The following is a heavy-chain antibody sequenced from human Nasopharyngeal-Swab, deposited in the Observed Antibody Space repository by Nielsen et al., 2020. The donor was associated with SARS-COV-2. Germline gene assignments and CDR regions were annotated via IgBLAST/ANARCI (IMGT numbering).Heavy chain of an antibody. CDR3: ARIFPYSSSWYGKYYFDY. D-gene: IGHD6-13*01. J-gene: IGHJ4*02. V-gene: IGHV4-39*01. Sequence: WIRQPPGKGLEWIGSIYYSGSTYYNPSLKSRVTISVDTSKNQFSLKLSSVTAADTAEYYCARIFPYSSSWYGKYYFDYWGQGTLVTVSS. CDR2: IYYSGST.